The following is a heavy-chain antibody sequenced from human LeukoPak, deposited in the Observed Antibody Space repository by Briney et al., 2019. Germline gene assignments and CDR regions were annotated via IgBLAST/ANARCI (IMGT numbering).Heavy chain of an antibody. Sequence: GGSLRLFCAASGFTVSSNYMSWVSQAPGKGLEWGSVIYSGGSTYYADSVKGKFTISRDNFKNTLYLQMNSLRAEDTAVYYCARGRYFDAGIDYWGQGTLVTVSS. J-gene: IGHJ4*02. V-gene: IGHV3-66*01. CDR3: ARGRYFDAGIDY. CDR2: IYSGGST. CDR1: GFTVSSNY. D-gene: IGHD3-9*01.